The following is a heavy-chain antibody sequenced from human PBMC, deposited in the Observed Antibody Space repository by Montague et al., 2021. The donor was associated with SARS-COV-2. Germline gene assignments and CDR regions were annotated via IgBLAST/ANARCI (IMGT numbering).Heavy chain of an antibody. Sequence: SLRLSCPASGFTFSSYSMNWVRQAPGKGLEWVSSISSSSSYIYYADSVKGRFTISRDNAKNSLYLQMNSPRAEDTAVYYCASYQNYYYYYGMDVWGQGTTVTVSS. CDR3: ASYQNYYYYYGMDV. J-gene: IGHJ6*02. CDR1: GFTFSSYS. V-gene: IGHV3-21*01. D-gene: IGHD2-2*01. CDR2: ISSSSSYI.